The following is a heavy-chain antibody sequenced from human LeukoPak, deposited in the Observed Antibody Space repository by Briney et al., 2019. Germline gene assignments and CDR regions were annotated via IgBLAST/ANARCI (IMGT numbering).Heavy chain of an antibody. J-gene: IGHJ4*02. CDR1: GGSISSSSYY. CDR2: IYYSGST. CDR3: AREGQAGPIQN. Sequence: PSETLSLTCTVPGGSISSSSYYWGWIRQPPGKGLEWIGSIYYSGSTYYNPSLKSRVTISVDTSKNQFSLKLSSVTAADTAVYYCAREGQAGPIQNWGQGTLVTVSS. V-gene: IGHV4-39*07.